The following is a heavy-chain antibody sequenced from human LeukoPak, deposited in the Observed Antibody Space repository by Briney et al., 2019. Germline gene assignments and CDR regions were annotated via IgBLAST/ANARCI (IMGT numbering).Heavy chain of an antibody. Sequence: ASVKVSCKASGYTFTSCDINWVRQATGQGLEWMGWMNPNSGNTGYAQKFQGRVTMTRNTSISTAYMELSSLRSEDTAVYYCARGGYSYGYITPPDYWGQGTLVTVSS. V-gene: IGHV1-8*01. D-gene: IGHD5-18*01. CDR2: MNPNSGNT. J-gene: IGHJ4*02. CDR3: ARGGYSYGYITPPDY. CDR1: GYTFTSCD.